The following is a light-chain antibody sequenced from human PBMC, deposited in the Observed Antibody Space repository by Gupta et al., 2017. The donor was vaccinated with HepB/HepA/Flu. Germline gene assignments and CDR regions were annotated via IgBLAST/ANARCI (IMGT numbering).Light chain of an antibody. J-gene: IGKJ2*01. CDR3: QHYGTSLYT. CDR2: GTS. Sequence: EIVFSHSPHTLSLSPGERVTLSCRASQSVISSYLVWYQQKPGQAPRLVIYGTSNRATGIPDRFSGSGSGTDFTLTISRLEPEDFAVYYCQHYGTSLYTFGQGTKLEIK. CDR1: QSVISSY. V-gene: IGKV3-20*01.